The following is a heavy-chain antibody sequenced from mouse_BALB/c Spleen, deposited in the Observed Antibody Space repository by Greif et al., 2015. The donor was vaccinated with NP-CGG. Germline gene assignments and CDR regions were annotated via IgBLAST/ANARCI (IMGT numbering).Heavy chain of an antibody. CDR1: GFTFGSYT. CDR3: TRGLPGAY. Sequence: EVKLVESGGGLVKPGGSLKLSCAASGFTFGSYTMSWVRQTPEKRLEWVATISSGGSYTYYPDSVKGRFTISRDNAKNTLYLQMSSLKSEDTAMYYCTRGLPGAYWGQGTLVTVSA. V-gene: IGHV5-6-4*01. CDR2: ISSGGSYT. D-gene: IGHD1-2*01. J-gene: IGHJ3*01.